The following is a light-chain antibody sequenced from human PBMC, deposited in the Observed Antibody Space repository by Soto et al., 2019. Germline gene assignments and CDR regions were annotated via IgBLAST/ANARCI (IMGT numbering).Light chain of an antibody. Sequence: EIVLTQSPATLSLSPGERAALSCRASQSVSSHLAWYQQKPGQAPRLLIYDASNRATGIPARFSGNGSGTDFNLTISSLEPEDFAVYYCQQRSNWPPVLTFGGGTKVEIK. J-gene: IGKJ4*01. V-gene: IGKV3-11*01. CDR1: QSVSSH. CDR3: QQRSNWPPVLT. CDR2: DAS.